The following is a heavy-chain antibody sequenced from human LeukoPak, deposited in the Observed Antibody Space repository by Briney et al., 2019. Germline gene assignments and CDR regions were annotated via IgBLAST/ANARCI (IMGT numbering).Heavy chain of an antibody. CDR3: ARDRTGRNTAQDDY. Sequence: SQTLSLTCAVSGGSISSGSYYWSWIRQPAGKGLEWIGRIHTSGTTNYNPSLKSRVAISMEMSMNLFSLKLSSVTAADTAVYYCARDRTGRNTAQDDYWGQGTLVTVSS. CDR2: IHTSGTT. D-gene: IGHD5-18*01. J-gene: IGHJ4*02. CDR1: GGSISSGSYY. V-gene: IGHV4-61*02.